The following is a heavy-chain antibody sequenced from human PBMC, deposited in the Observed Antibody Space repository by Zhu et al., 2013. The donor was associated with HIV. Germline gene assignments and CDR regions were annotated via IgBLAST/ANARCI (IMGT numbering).Heavy chain of an antibody. J-gene: IGHJ3*01. CDR3: ARDEFDHFDAFAYYCDAFDV. CDR2: VSPYNGKA. V-gene: IGHV1-18*04. Sequence: VQLVQSGPEVKKPGASVRVSCETSGYRFTAYNVAWVRQAPGQGLEWMGWVSPYNGKAVYAKRFQARITMTTDTSTTTASMELSGLTSDDTAVYYCARDEFDHFDAFAYYCDAFDVWGQGTVVTVSS. D-gene: IGHD3-22*01. CDR1: GYRFTAYN.